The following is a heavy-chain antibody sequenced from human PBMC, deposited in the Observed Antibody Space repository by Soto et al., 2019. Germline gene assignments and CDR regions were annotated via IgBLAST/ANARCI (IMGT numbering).Heavy chain of an antibody. CDR2: ISTNGSST. J-gene: IGHJ4*02. CDR1: GFTFSIYA. V-gene: IGHV3-64*04. Sequence: GGSLRLSCSASGFTFSIYAMHWVRQAPGKGLEYVANISTNGSSTFYADSVKGRFIISRDDSKNTLFLQMNSLRAEDTAVYYCATAKLLLPWLFDYWGQGTLVTVSS. D-gene: IGHD2-15*01. CDR3: ATAKLLLPWLFDY.